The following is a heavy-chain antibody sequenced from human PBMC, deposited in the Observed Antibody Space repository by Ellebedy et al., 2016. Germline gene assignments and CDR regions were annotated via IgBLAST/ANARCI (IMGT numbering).Heavy chain of an antibody. CDR3: ARDRPLECTEIIDY. Sequence: GESLKISCAASGFTFSTYWMHWVRQAPGKGLVWVSRINGVGTSTNYADSVKGRFTISRDNAKNTLYLQMNSLRAEDTAVYYCARDRPLECTEIIDYWGQGTLVTVSS. D-gene: IGHD3-3*01. V-gene: IGHV3-74*01. CDR1: GFTFSTYW. CDR2: INGVGTST. J-gene: IGHJ4*02.